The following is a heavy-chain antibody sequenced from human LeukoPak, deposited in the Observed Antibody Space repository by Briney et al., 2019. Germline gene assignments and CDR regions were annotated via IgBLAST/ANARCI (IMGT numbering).Heavy chain of an antibody. V-gene: IGHV4-39*07. J-gene: IGHJ6*03. CDR3: ARDYGYSSSWYDPAYYYYMDV. D-gene: IGHD6-13*01. CDR2: IYYSGST. CDR1: GGSISSSSYY. Sequence: SETLSLTCTVSGGSISSSSYYWGWIRQPPGKGLEWIGSIYYSGSTYYNPSLKSRVTISVDTSKNQFSLKLSSVTAADTAVYYCARDYGYSSSWYDPAYYYYMDVWGKGTTVTVSS.